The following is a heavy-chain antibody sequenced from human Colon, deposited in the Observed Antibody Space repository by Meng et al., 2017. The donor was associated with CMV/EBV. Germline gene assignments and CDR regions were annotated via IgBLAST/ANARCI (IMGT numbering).Heavy chain of an antibody. CDR1: GFTFRSYA. V-gene: IGHV3-23*01. CDR3: AKEYEFEDSSDHFDH. Sequence: GESLKISCAASGFTFRSYAMSWVRQVPGKGLEWVADISGSGDKFHFADFVKGRFTISRDNSKNTLYLQMNSPRAEDTAVYYCAKEYEFEDSSDHFDHWGQGTLVTVSS. J-gene: IGHJ4*02. D-gene: IGHD3-22*01. CDR2: ISGSGDKF.